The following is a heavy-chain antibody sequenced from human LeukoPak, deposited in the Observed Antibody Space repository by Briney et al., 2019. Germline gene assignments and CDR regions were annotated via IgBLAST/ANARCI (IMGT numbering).Heavy chain of an antibody. CDR3: ARGASGSSFGY. CDR2: ISPTGSAI. CDR1: GFTFSGAW. D-gene: IGHD6-6*01. Sequence: GGSLRLSCAASGFTFSGAWMSWVRQAPGKGLEWVSYISPTGSAIYYADSVKGRFTISRDNAKNSLYLQMNSLRAEDTAVYYCARGASGSSFGYWGQGTLVTVSS. V-gene: IGHV3-11*04. J-gene: IGHJ4*02.